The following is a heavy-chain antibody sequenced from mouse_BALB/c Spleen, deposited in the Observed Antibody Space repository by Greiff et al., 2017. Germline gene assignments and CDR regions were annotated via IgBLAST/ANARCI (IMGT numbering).Heavy chain of an antibody. Sequence: LVESGGGLVQPGGSRKLSCAASGFTFSSFGMHWVRQAPEKGLEWVAYISSGSSTIYYADTVKGRFTISRDNPKNTLFLQMTSLRSEDTAMYYCARNGYSWYFDVWGAGTTVTVSS. CDR3: ARNGYSWYFDV. CDR1: GFTFSSFG. V-gene: IGHV5-17*02. J-gene: IGHJ1*01. CDR2: ISSGSSTI. D-gene: IGHD2-3*01.